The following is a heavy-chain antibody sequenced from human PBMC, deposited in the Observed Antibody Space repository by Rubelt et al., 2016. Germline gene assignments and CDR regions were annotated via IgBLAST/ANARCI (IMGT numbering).Heavy chain of an antibody. V-gene: IGHV4-34*01. CDR1: GGSFSGYY. CDR2: INHSGST. CDR3: AGGLARAAAAPRRLWFDP. D-gene: IGHD6-13*01. Sequence: QVQLQQWGAGLLKPSETLSLTCAVYGGSFSGYYWSWIRQPPGKGLEWIGEINHSGSTDYNPSLKSRVTIYVDTSNNQFSLKLSSVTAAATAVYYCAGGLARAAAAPRRLWFDPWGQGTLVTVSS. J-gene: IGHJ5*02.